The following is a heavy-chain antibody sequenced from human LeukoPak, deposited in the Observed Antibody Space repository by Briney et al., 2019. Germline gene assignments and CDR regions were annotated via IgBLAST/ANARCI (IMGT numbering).Heavy chain of an antibody. CDR2: IYYSGST. CDR1: GGSICSGGYY. Sequence: SETLSLTCTVSGGSICSGGYYWSWIRQHPGKGLEWIGYIYYSGSTYYNPSLKSRVTISVDTSKNQFSLRLSSVTAADTAVYYCARSNYDILTGYYRGWLRYFDYWGQGTLVTVSS. V-gene: IGHV4-31*03. J-gene: IGHJ4*02. CDR3: ARSNYDILTGYYRGWLRYFDY. D-gene: IGHD3-9*01.